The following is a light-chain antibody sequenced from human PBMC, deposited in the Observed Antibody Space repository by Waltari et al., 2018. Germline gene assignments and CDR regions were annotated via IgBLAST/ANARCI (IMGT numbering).Light chain of an antibody. J-gene: IGLJ2*01. V-gene: IGLV2-23*01. CDR2: GAT. CDR1: SDVGNYHL. Sequence: QSALTQPASVSGSPGKSITISCTSDVGNYHLVSWYQQRPGTAPKLKIYGATKRPSGVSDRFSGSKSVNTASLTISGLQAEDEADYYCCTFTSSGTWVFGGGTKLTVL. CDR3: CTFTSSGTWV.